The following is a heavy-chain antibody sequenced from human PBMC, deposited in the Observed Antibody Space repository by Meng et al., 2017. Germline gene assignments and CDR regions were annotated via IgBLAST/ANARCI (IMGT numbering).Heavy chain of an antibody. D-gene: IGHD4-17*01. CDR2: IKSKTNGGTT. Sequence: EGELLVSVVGLVTPGGSLRLSWSASVFTFSNAWMSWVRQAPGKGLEWVGRIKSKTNGGTTDYAAPVKGKFTISRDDSKDTLYLQMNSLKTEDTAVYYCTTDRGRGTVTIAYWGQGALVTVSS. CDR1: VFTFSNAW. J-gene: IGHJ4*02. V-gene: IGHV3-15*01. CDR3: TTDRGRGTVTIAY.